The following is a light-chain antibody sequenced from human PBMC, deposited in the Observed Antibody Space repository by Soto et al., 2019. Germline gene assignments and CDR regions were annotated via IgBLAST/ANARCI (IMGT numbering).Light chain of an antibody. CDR1: QSVSSSY. V-gene: IGKV3-20*01. J-gene: IGKJ4*01. Sequence: EIVLTQSPGTLSLSPGERATLSCTASQSVSSSYIAWYQQKPGQAPRLLIYGASSRATGIPDRFSGSGSGTDFTLTISRLEPEDFAVYYCQQYSTSPPTFGGGTKVEIK. CDR2: GAS. CDR3: QQYSTSPPT.